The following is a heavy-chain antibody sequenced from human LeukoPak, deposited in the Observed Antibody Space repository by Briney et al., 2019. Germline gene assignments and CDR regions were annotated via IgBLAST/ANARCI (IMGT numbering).Heavy chain of an antibody. D-gene: IGHD1-14*01. J-gene: IGHJ5*02. V-gene: IGHV3-74*01. Sequence: GGSLRLSCAASGFTFSSYWMHWVRQAPGKGLVWVSRVSGDGSNTFYADSVKGRFTISRDNSKNTLYLQMNSLRAEDTAVYYCAKDSGNRDNWFDPWGQGTLVTVSS. CDR1: GFTFSSYW. CDR2: VSGDGSNT. CDR3: AKDSGNRDNWFDP.